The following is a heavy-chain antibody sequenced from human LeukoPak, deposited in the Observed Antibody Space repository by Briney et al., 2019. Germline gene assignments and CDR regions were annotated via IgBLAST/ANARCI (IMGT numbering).Heavy chain of an antibody. V-gene: IGHV4-4*07. D-gene: IGHD3-22*01. CDR3: ARHGDYDSSGYSAFDI. CDR2: IYSSGSI. CDR1: GGSISSYY. J-gene: IGHJ3*02. Sequence: SETLSLTCTVSGGSISSYYWSWIRQPAGKGLEWIGRIYSSGSIKYNPSLKSRVTMLVDTSKNQFSLKLSSVTAADTAVYYCARHGDYDSSGYSAFDIWGQGTMVTVSS.